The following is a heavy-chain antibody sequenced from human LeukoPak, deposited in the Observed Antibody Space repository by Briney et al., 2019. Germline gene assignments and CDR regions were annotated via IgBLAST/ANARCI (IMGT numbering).Heavy chain of an antibody. CDR1: GFTFSSYG. CDR2: ISYDGSNK. CDR3: AKDTRMDV. Sequence: GGSLRLPCAASGFTFSSYGMHWVRQAPGKGLEWVAVISYDGSNKYYADSVKGRFTISRDNSKNTLYLQMNSLRAEDTAVYYCAKDTRMDVWGQGTTVTVSS. V-gene: IGHV3-30*18. J-gene: IGHJ6*02.